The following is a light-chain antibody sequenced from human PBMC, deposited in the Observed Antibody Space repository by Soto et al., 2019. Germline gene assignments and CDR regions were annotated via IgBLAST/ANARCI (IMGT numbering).Light chain of an antibody. J-gene: IGLJ2*01. CDR1: SSNIGAGYD. CDR3: QSYDSSLRGWL. V-gene: IGLV1-40*01. CDR2: GNT. Sequence: QSVLTQPPSVSGAPGQRVTISCTGSSSNIGAGYDVHWYQQLPGTAPKLLVHGNTDRPSGVPDRFSGSKSGTSASLAITGLQAEDEADYYCQSYDSSLRGWLFGGGTQLTVL.